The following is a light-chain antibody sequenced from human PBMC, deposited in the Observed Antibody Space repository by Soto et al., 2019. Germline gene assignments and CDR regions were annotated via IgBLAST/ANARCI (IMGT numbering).Light chain of an antibody. V-gene: IGLV1-44*01. Sequence: QSALTQPPSESGTPGQSVTISCSGSRSNIGSNPVQWYRQLPGAAPKLVIYRNDQRPSGVPDRFSGSKSGTSASLAISGLQSEDEAVYHCATWEDTVYGPVFGGGTKLTVL. CDR1: RSNIGSNP. CDR3: ATWEDTVYGPV. CDR2: RND. J-gene: IGLJ3*02.